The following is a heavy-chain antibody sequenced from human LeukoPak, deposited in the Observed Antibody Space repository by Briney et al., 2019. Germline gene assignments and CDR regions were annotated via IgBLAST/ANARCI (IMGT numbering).Heavy chain of an antibody. J-gene: IGHJ4*02. CDR1: GYSFTSYY. CDR2: INTNNGNT. CDR3: ARDNGNKYYFDY. D-gene: IGHD2-8*01. V-gene: IGHV1-18*01. Sequence: ASVKVSCKASGYSFTSYYITWVRQAPGQGLEWMGWINTNNGNTNYARKFQGRVTMTRDTSTSTAYLELRSLGSDDTAVYYCARDNGNKYYFDYWGQGTLVTVSS.